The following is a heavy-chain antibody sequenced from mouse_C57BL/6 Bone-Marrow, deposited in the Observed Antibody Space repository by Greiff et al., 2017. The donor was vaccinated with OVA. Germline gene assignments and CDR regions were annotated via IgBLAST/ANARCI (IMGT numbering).Heavy chain of an antibody. V-gene: IGHV1-59*01. D-gene: IGHD1-1*01. CDR1: GYTFTSYW. J-gene: IGHJ3*01. CDR2: IDPSDSYH. CDR3: AYYYGSSPFAY. Sequence: QVQLQQPGAELVRPGTSVKLSCKASGYTFTSYWKHWVKQRPGQGLEWIGVIDPSDSYHNYNQKFKGKATLTVDTSSSTAYMQLSSLTSEDSAVYYCAYYYGSSPFAYWGQGTLVTVSA.